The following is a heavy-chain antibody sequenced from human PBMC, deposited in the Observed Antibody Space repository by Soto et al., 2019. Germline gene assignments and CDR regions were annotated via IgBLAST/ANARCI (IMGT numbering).Heavy chain of an antibody. Sequence: PGGSLRLSCAASGLTFSSYGMHWVRQAPGKGLEWVAVISYDGSNKYYADSVKGRFTISRDNSKNTLYLQMNSLRAEDTAVYYCAKDLEPIFGVVRYYYYGMDVWGQGTTVTVSS. D-gene: IGHD3-3*01. CDR3: AKDLEPIFGVVRYYYYGMDV. J-gene: IGHJ6*02. CDR1: GLTFSSYG. V-gene: IGHV3-30*18. CDR2: ISYDGSNK.